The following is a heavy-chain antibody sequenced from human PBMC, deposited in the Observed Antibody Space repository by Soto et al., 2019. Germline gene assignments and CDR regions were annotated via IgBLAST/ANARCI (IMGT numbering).Heavy chain of an antibody. CDR1: GASIISNNW. V-gene: IGHV4-4*02. CDR3: ARGGFGDTGVDLEAYHTLDV. Sequence: QVQLQESGPGLVKPSGTLSLTCAVSGASIISNNWWSWVRQSPGRGLEWIGEIHYSGVTNDNPSLKSRLSISLDKSKNQFSLTLRSATAADTAVYYCARGGFGDTGVDLEAYHTLDVWGRGTAVTVSS. D-gene: IGHD3-3*01. CDR2: IHYSGVT. J-gene: IGHJ6*02.